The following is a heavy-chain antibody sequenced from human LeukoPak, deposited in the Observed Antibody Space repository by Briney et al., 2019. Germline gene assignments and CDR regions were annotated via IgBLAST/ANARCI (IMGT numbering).Heavy chain of an antibody. CDR3: AKVGDGHCSTTSCYGWFDP. J-gene: IGHJ5*02. D-gene: IGHD2-2*01. CDR1: ELTFSSYA. V-gene: IGHV3-23*01. Sequence: GGSLRLSCAASELTFSSYAMTWVRQAPGKGLEWVSAIGASGGSTYYADSVRGRFTVSRDNSKNTLYLQMNSLRAEDTAVYYCAKVGDGHCSTTSCYGWFDPWGQGTLVTVSS. CDR2: IGASGGST.